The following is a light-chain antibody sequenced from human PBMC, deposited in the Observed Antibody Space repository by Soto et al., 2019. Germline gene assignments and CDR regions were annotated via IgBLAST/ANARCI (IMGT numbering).Light chain of an antibody. CDR1: QTIASRY. CDR3: QQYDTSPPT. J-gene: IGKJ5*01. Sequence: EIVLTQSLGTLSLSPGERATLSCRASQTIASRYLAWYQHQPGQAPRLLIYRTFARAPGIPDRFSGGGSGTDFTLTISRLEREDFAVYYCQQYDTSPPTFGQGKRLEIK. CDR2: RTF. V-gene: IGKV3-20*01.